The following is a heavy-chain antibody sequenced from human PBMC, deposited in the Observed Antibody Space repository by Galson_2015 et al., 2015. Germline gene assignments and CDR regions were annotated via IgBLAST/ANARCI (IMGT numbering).Heavy chain of an antibody. CDR2: IIPMFSLA. CDR3: AIGIGTSGDF. CDR1: GGTFSNYN. V-gene: IGHV1-69*13. D-gene: IGHD3-10*01. J-gene: IGHJ4*02. Sequence: SVKVSCKASGGTFSNYNINWVRQAPGQGLEWMARIIPMFSLAKYAQKFQGRVTTAADESASTAYMELSSLRTEDTAMYYCAIGIGTSGDFWGQGTLVIVSS.